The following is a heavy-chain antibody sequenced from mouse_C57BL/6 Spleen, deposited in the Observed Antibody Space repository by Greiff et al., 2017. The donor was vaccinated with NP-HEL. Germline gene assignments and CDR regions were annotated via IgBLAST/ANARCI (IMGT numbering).Heavy chain of an antibody. CDR1: GYTFTSYW. J-gene: IGHJ2*01. Sequence: VQLQQPGAELVKPGASVKLSCKASGYTFTSYWMHWVKQRPGQGLEWIGMIHPNSGSTNYNEKFKSKATLTVDKSSSTAYMQLSSLTSEDSAVXYCERERRLYFDYWGQGTTLTVSS. CDR3: ERERRLYFDY. V-gene: IGHV1-64*01. CDR2: IHPNSGST. D-gene: IGHD3-2*02.